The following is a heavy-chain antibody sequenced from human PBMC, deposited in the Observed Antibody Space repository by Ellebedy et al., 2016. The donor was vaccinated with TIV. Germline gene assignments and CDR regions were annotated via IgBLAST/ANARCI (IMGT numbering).Heavy chain of an antibody. CDR2: VYDPLGSS. D-gene: IGHD2-15*01. CDR3: ARHAVVPTPGFEY. J-gene: IGHJ4*02. CDR1: GSSISDYY. Sequence: SETLSLTCTVSGSSISDYYWTWIRQPPGRGLEWIGFVYDPLGSSNYSPSLKSRVSISVDTFKSQISLRLKSVTAADTAVYYCARHAVVPTPGFEYWGPGALVTVSS. V-gene: IGHV4-59*08.